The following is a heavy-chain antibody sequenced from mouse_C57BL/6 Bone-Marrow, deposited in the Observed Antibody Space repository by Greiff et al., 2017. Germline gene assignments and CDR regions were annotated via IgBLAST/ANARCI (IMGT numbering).Heavy chain of an antibody. D-gene: IGHD1-1*01. Sequence: QVQLQQPGAELVKPGASVKLSCKASGYTFTSYWMQWVKQRPGQGLEWVGEIDPSDSYTNYTDKFKGKATLTVDTATSTAYMQLSSLTSEDSAVYYCARFGTTGVCDFGYWGKGTTLTVSS. CDR3: ARFGTTGVCDFGY. J-gene: IGHJ2*01. V-gene: IGHV1-50*01. CDR1: GYTFTSYW. CDR2: IDPSDSYT.